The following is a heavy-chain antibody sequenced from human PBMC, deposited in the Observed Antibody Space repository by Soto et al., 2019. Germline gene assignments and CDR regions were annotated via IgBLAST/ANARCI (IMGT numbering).Heavy chain of an antibody. Sequence: SETLSLTCSVSGASISSRDYYWGWIRQTPGKGLEWIGNIDYNGVTYYNPSLKSRVTISVDTSKNQFSLKLSSVTAADTAVYYCARAGGYDFWSGFGPSKWGVSEYWFDPWGQGTLVTVSS. CDR1: GASISSRDYY. J-gene: IGHJ5*02. D-gene: IGHD3-3*01. CDR3: ARAGGYDFWSGFGPSKWGVSEYWFDP. CDR2: IDYNGVT. V-gene: IGHV4-39*07.